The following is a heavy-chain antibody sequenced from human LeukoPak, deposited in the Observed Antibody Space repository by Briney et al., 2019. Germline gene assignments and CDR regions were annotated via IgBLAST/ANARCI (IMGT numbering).Heavy chain of an antibody. V-gene: IGHV1-46*01. CDR1: VYTFTIYY. D-gene: IGHD3-22*01. J-gene: IGHJ4*02. Sequence: VASVKVSCKASVYTFTIYYMHWVRQAPGQGLEWMGIIDPSGGSTSYAQKFQGRVTMTRDTTTSTVYMELSSLRSEDRAVYYCARAYYYDSSGYPVYFDYWGQGTLVTVSS. CDR3: ARAYYYDSSGYPVYFDY. CDR2: IDPSGGST.